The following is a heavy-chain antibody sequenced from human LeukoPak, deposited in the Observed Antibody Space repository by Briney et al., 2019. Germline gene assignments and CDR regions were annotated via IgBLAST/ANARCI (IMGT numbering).Heavy chain of an antibody. Sequence: SETLSLTCTISGDSISIGYYWGWIRPPPGKGLEWIGSNYHSRSNYYTPLIKSRVAISLGTSEIQFAVELSSVTAADMAVYYCARDLYRSGWGYFDYWGQGTLVTVSS. J-gene: IGHJ4*02. D-gene: IGHD6-19*01. CDR3: ARDLYRSGWGYFDY. CDR2: NYHSRSN. CDR1: GDSISIGYY. V-gene: IGHV4-38-2*02.